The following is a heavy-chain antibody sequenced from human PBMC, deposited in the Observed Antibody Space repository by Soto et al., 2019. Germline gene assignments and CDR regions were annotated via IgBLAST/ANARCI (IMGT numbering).Heavy chain of an antibody. Sequence: SETLSLTCSVSGGSISSSSYFWGWIRQPPGKGLEWIGSIYYSGSTYYNPSLKSRVTISVDTSKNQFSLKLSSVTAADTAIYYCARVNDYYASKSFDPWGQGTLVTVSS. CDR1: GGSISSSSYF. J-gene: IGHJ5*02. CDR2: IYYSGST. D-gene: IGHD3-10*01. CDR3: ARVNDYYASKSFDP. V-gene: IGHV4-39*07.